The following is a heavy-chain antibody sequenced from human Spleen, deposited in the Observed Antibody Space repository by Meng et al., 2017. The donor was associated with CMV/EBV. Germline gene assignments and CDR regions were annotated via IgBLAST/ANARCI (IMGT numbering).Heavy chain of an antibody. J-gene: IGHJ4*02. V-gene: IGHV3-11*04. D-gene: IGHD6-19*01. CDR1: GFTFSDYY. CDR2: ISNSGSAK. Sequence: GESLKISCAASGFTFSDYYLSWIRQAPGKGLEWVSYISNSGSAKYYAASFKGRFTISRDNAKNSLYLQMNSLRAEDTAVYYCARGLYSTGWYGDWGQGTLVTVSS. CDR3: ARGLYSTGWYGD.